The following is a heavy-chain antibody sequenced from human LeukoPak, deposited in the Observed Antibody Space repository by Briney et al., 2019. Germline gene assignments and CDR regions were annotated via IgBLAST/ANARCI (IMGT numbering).Heavy chain of an antibody. CDR2: IYSGGST. Sequence: PGVSLRLSCAASGFTVSSNYMSWVRQAPGKGLECVSVIYSGGSTYYADSVKGRFTISRDNSKNTLYLQMNSLRAEDTAVYYCAREAEIVGATYFDYWGQGTLVTVSS. J-gene: IGHJ4*02. V-gene: IGHV3-66*01. D-gene: IGHD1-26*01. CDR1: GFTVSSNY. CDR3: AREAEIVGATYFDY.